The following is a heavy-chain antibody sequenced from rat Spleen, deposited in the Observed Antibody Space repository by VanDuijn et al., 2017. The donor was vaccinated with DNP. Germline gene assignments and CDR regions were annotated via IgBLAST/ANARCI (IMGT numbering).Heavy chain of an antibody. CDR1: GYSITSSYR. J-gene: IGHJ2*01. D-gene: IGHD1-4*01. CDR3: ARWPGYNPPYAMDA. Sequence: EVQLQESGTGLVKPSQSLTLTCSVTGYSITSSYRWNWIRKFPGNKLEWMGSINSSGTPNYNPSLKSRISITRDTSKHQLFLQVNSVTTEDTATYYCARWPGYNPPYAMDAWGQGVMVTVSS. CDR2: INSSGTP. V-gene: IGHV3-3*01.